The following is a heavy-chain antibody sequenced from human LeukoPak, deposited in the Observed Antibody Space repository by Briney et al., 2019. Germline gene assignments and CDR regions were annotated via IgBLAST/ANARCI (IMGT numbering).Heavy chain of an antibody. Sequence: SETLSLTCAVYGGSFSGYYWSWIRQPPGKGLEWIGEINHSGSANYNPSLKSRVTISVDTSKNQFSLKLSSVTAADTAVYYCARGIYESGPRIAAAGTDYWGQGTLVTVSP. V-gene: IGHV4-34*01. J-gene: IGHJ4*02. CDR2: INHSGSA. CDR3: ARGIYESGPRIAAAGTDY. D-gene: IGHD6-13*01. CDR1: GGSFSGYY.